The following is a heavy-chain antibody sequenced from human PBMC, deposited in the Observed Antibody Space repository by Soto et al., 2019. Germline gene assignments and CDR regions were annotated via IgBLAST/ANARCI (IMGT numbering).Heavy chain of an antibody. D-gene: IGHD6-13*01. V-gene: IGHV3-48*03. J-gene: IGHJ4*02. CDR1: GFTFSSYE. CDR3: ARDKRFSSSWYPAFDY. CDR2: ISSSGSTI. Sequence: PGGSLRLSCAASGFTFSSYEMNWVRQAPGKGLEWVSYISSSGSTIYYADSVKGRFTISRDNAKNSLYLQMNSLRAEDTAVYYCARDKRFSSSWYPAFDYWGQGTLVTVSS.